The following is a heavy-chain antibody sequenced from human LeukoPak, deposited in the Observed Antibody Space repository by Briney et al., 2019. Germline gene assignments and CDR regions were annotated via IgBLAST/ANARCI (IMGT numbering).Heavy chain of an antibody. D-gene: IGHD1-7*01. J-gene: IGHJ4*02. CDR1: GFTFSSYS. CDR3: ARGTPLDY. CDR2: ISSSSTI. Sequence: GGSLRPSCAASGFTFSSYSMNWVRQAPGKGLEWVSYISSSSTIYYADSVKGRFTISRDNAKSSLYLQMNSLRAEDTAVYYCARGTPLDYWGQGTLVTVSS. V-gene: IGHV3-48*01.